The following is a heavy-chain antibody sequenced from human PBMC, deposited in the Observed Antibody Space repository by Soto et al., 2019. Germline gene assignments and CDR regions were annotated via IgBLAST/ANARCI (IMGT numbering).Heavy chain of an antibody. Sequence: PGGSLRLSCAASGFTFSSYAMSWVRQAPGKGQEWVSAISGSGGSTYYADSVKGRFTISRDNSKNTLYLQMNSLRAEDTAVYYCAKDVDNYYDSSGYPPIDYWGQGTLVTVSS. J-gene: IGHJ4*02. CDR2: ISGSGGST. CDR1: GFTFSSYA. D-gene: IGHD3-22*01. CDR3: AKDVDNYYDSSGYPPIDY. V-gene: IGHV3-23*01.